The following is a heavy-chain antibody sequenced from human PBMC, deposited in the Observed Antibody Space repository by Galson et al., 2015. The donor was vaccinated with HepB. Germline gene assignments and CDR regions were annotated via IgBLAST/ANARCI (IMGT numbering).Heavy chain of an antibody. V-gene: IGHV3-15*07. J-gene: IGHJ4*02. Sequence: SLRLSCAASGFTFNKAWMNWVRQAPGKGLEWVGRIKSETETMDYAAPIKGRFSIWRDDSRSTVYLQVNSLRIDDTAVYYCTTDGNKWDYSPDYWGRGTLVTVAS. D-gene: IGHD1-26*01. CDR3: TTDGNKWDYSPDY. CDR1: GFTFNKAW. CDR2: IKSETETM.